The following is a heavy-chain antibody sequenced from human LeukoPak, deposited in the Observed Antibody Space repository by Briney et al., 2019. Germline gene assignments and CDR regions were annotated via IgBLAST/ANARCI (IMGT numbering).Heavy chain of an antibody. CDR1: GYTFTSYG. J-gene: IGHJ4*02. D-gene: IGHD3-16*02. CDR2: ISAYNGNT. Sequence: GSSVKVSCKASGYTFTSYGISWVRQAPGQGLEWMGWISAYNGNTNYAQKLQGRVTMTTDTSTSKAYMELRSLRSDDTAVYYCARGGNDYVWGSYRFIDYWGQGTLVTVSS. V-gene: IGHV1-18*01. CDR3: ARGGNDYVWGSYRFIDY.